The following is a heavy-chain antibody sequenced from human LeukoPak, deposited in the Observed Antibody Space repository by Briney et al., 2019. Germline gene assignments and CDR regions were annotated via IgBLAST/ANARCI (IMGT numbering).Heavy chain of an antibody. V-gene: IGHV3-30*02. J-gene: IGHJ4*02. CDR2: IRYDGSNK. CDR1: GFTFSSYG. CDR3: AKLHTTGTPNGDY. Sequence: GGSLRLSCAASGFTFSSYGMHWVRQAPGKGLEWVAFIRYDGSNKYYADSVKGRFTISRDNSKDTLYLQMNSLRAEDTAVYYCAKLHTTGTPNGDYWGQGTLVTVSS. D-gene: IGHD1-1*01.